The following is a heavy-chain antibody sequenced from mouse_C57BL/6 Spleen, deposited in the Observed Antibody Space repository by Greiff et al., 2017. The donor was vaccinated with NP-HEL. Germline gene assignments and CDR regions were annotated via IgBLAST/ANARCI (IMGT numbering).Heavy chain of an antibody. CDR1: GFTFSDYG. J-gene: IGHJ4*01. Sequence: EVKVEESGGGLVKPGGSLKLSCAASGFTFSDYGMHWVRQAPEKGLEWVAYISSGSSTIYYADTVKGRFTISRDNAKNTLFLQMTSLRSEDTAMYYCARPYYYGSSYYAMDYWGQGTSVTVSS. V-gene: IGHV5-17*01. CDR3: ARPYYYGSSYYAMDY. CDR2: ISSGSSTI. D-gene: IGHD1-1*01.